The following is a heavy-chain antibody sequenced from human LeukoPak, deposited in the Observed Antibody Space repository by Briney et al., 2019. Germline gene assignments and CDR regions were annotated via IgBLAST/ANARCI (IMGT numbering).Heavy chain of an antibody. V-gene: IGHV4-59*01. Sequence: SETLSLTCTVSGGSISSYYWSWIRQPPGKGLEWIGYVYYSGSTNYNPSLKSRVTISVDTSKNQFSLKLSSVTAADTAVYYCARGKLFSWFDPWGQGTLVTVSS. CDR2: VYYSGST. CDR1: GGSISSYY. D-gene: IGHD4-23*01. CDR3: ARGKLFSWFDP. J-gene: IGHJ5*02.